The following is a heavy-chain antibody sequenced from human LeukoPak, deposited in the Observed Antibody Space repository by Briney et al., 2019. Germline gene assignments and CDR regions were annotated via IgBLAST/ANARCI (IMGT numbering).Heavy chain of an antibody. CDR2: ISGSGGST. J-gene: IGHJ4*02. CDR3: AGSYSSGWYVKDFDY. D-gene: IGHD6-19*01. V-gene: IGHV3-23*01. Sequence: GGSLRLSCAAFGFTLSNYAMGWVRQAPGKGLEWVSSISGSGGSTYEAENVKGRFTISRDNSKNTLYLQTNSLRDEDTATYHCAGSYSSGWYVKDFDYWGQGTLVTVSS. CDR1: GFTLSNYA.